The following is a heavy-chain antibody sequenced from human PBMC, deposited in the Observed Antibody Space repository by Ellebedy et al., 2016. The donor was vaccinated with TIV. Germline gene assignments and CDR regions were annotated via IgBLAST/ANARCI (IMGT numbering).Heavy chain of an antibody. CDR2: ISGSGAST. CDR3: AKGVRNRGSYFDY. Sequence: GESLKISXAASGFTFSSYAMSWVRQAPGKGLEWVSTISGSGASTYYTDSVKGRFTISRDNSKNTLYLQMNSLRAEDTAVYYCAKGVRNRGSYFDYWGQGTLVTVSS. D-gene: IGHD1-26*01. CDR1: GFTFSSYA. V-gene: IGHV3-23*01. J-gene: IGHJ4*02.